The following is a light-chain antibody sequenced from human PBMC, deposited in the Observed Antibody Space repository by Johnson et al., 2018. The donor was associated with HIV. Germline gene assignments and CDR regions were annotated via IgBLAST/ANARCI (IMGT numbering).Light chain of an antibody. CDR2: ENS. V-gene: IGLV1-51*02. Sequence: QSVLTQPPSVSAAPGQEVTISCSGSSSNIGNTYVSWYQQLPGTAPKLLIYENSKRPSGIPDRFSGSQSGTSATLGINGLQTGAEADYYCGAWDSSLTTYVFGTGTTVTVL. CDR3: GAWDSSLTTYV. CDR1: SSNIGNTY. J-gene: IGLJ1*01.